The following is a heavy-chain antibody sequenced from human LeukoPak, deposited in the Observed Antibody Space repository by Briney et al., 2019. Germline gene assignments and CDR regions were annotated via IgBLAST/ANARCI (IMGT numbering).Heavy chain of an antibody. J-gene: IGHJ6*03. CDR1: GYSISSSSYY. V-gene: IGHV4-39*07. Sequence: SETLSLTCTVSGYSISSSSYYWGWIRQPPGKGLEWIGSIYYSGSTYYNPSLKSRVTISVDTSKNQFSLKLSSVTAADTAVYYCARVTESYGSGRRHNYYYYYMDVWGKGTTVTISS. CDR2: IYYSGST. CDR3: ARVTESYGSGRRHNYYYYYMDV. D-gene: IGHD3-10*01.